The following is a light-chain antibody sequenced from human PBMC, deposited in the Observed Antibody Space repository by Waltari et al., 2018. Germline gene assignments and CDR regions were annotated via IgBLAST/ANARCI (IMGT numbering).Light chain of an antibody. Sequence: SYELTQPPSVSVSPRQPASITCSRDKMGHKYVCWYQQKPGQSPVLLIYQDNRRPSGIPERFSGSNSGNTATLTISGTQAMDEADYYCQAWGSGTVLFGGGTKLTVL. CDR1: KMGHKY. J-gene: IGLJ2*01. CDR2: QDN. V-gene: IGLV3-1*01. CDR3: QAWGSGTVL.